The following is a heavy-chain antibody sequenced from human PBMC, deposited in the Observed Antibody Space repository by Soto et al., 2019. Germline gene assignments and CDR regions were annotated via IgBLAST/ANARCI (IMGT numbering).Heavy chain of an antibody. V-gene: IGHV3-15*01. CDR2: IKSKSAGGTI. J-gene: IGHJ4*02. CDR1: GFMFTSAF. Sequence: EVQLVESGGGLVKPGGSLRLSCAASGFMFTSAFMSWVRQTPGKGLEWVARIKSKSAGGTIDYAAPVKGRFTISRDDYENTVSLQMNSLEADDTALYYCTTGDYWGQGILVTVSS. CDR3: TTGDY.